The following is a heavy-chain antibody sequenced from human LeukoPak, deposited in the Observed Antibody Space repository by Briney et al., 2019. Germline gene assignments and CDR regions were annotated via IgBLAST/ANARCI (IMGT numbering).Heavy chain of an antibody. CDR1: GFSMSVYW. CDR2: IKKDGSER. Sequence: GGSLRLSCEASGFSMSVYWMSWVRQAPGKGLEWVGNIKKDGSERNYVDSVKGRFTISRDNAKKSLYLQMNSLRAEDTAVYYCARDWGAYYHFSDYWGQGTLVTVSS. CDR3: ARDWGAYYHFSDY. J-gene: IGHJ4*02. D-gene: IGHD3-22*01. V-gene: IGHV3-7*01.